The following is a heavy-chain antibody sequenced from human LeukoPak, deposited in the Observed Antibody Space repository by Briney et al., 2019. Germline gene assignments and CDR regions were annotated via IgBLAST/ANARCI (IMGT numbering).Heavy chain of an antibody. J-gene: IGHJ6*03. CDR1: GFTFSSYE. CDR2: ISSNGSTI. Sequence: GGSLRLSCAASGFTFSSYEMNWVRQAPGKGLEWVSYISSNGSTIYYADSVKGRFTISRDNSKNTLYLQMNSLRAEDTAVYYCAKDRQWLGRYYYYYYMDVWGKGTTVTISS. CDR3: AKDRQWLGRYYYYYYMDV. V-gene: IGHV3-48*03. D-gene: IGHD6-19*01.